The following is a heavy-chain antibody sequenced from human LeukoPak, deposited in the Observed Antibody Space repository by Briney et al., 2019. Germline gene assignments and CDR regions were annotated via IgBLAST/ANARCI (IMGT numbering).Heavy chain of an antibody. D-gene: IGHD5-18*01. CDR3: GKTTVGYSSGQKPAWPVDY. J-gene: IGHJ4*02. CDR1: GFTFGSHA. Sequence: GGSLRLSCEASGFTFGSHAMYWVRQAPGKGLEWVAGIFGSGGSPHYADSVKGRFTISRDNSRNTVYLQINSLRADVTAVYYCGKTTVGYSSGQKPAWPVDYWGQGTLVTVSS. CDR2: IFGSGGSP. V-gene: IGHV3-23*01.